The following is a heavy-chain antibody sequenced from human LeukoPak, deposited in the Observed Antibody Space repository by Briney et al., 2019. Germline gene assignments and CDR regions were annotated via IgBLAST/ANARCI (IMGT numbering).Heavy chain of an antibody. CDR3: ARADNYYDSSGAYYYYGMDV. CDR1: GFTFSSYA. Sequence: GGSLRLSCAASGFTFSSYAMHWVCQAPGKGLEWVAVISYDGSNKYYADSVKGRFTISRDNSKNTLYLQMNSLRAEDTAVYYCARADNYYDSSGAYYYYGMDVWDQGTTVTVSS. D-gene: IGHD3-22*01. J-gene: IGHJ6*02. V-gene: IGHV3-30-3*01. CDR2: ISYDGSNK.